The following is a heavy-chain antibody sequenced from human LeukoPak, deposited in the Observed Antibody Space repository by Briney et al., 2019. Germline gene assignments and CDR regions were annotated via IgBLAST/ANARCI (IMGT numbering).Heavy chain of an antibody. CDR3: VRDRGTYRPIDY. CDR2: ISYTGTYI. D-gene: IGHD1-26*01. Sequence: GGSLRLSCAASGFTFSTYGMHWVRQAPGKGLEWVSSISYTGTYIYYADSVKGRFTISRDNAQNSLYLQMNSLRAEDTAIYYCVRDRGTYRPIDYWGQGTLVTVSS. V-gene: IGHV3-21*04. J-gene: IGHJ4*02. CDR1: GFTFSTYG.